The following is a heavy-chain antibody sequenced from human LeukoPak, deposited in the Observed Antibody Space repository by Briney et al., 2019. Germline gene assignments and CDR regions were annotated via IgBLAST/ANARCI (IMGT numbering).Heavy chain of an antibody. D-gene: IGHD6-19*01. CDR1: GFTFIDYD. V-gene: IGHV3-13*01. Sequence: GGSLRLSCAASGFTFIDYDMHWVRQVIGKGLEWVSAIGIRGDTHYSGSVKGRYTISRENAESSLYLQMNSLRAEDTAVYYCARGGIQVSGIDEFDYWGQGTLVTVSS. J-gene: IGHJ4*02. CDR2: IGIRGDT. CDR3: ARGGIQVSGIDEFDY.